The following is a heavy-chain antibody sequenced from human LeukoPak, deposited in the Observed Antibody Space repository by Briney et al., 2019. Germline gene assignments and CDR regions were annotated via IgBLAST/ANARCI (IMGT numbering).Heavy chain of an antibody. J-gene: IGHJ4*02. CDR2: IYYNGST. V-gene: IGHV4-39*01. CDR3: ARPQRYSSRPYFFDY. Sequence: PSETLSLTCTVSGGSISSSSYYWGWIRQPPGKGLEWIGSIYYNGSTYYNPSLKSRVTISVDTSKNQFSLKLSSVTAADTAVYYCARPQRYSSRPYFFDYWGQGTLVTVSS. D-gene: IGHD6-13*01. CDR1: GGSISSSSYY.